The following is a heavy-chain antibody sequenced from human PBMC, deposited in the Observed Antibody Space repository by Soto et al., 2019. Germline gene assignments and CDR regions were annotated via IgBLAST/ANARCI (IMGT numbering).Heavy chain of an antibody. CDR1: GFTFSDYW. CDR2: IKKDGNDK. V-gene: IGHV3-7*05. D-gene: IGHD1-1*01. J-gene: IGHJ4*02. Sequence: EVQLVESGGGLVQPGGSLRLSCAVSGFTFSDYWMTWARQAPGKGLEWVANIKKDGNDKYYVDSVKGRFTISRDNAENSLFLQMNYLGVDDTAVYYCARTGTTHSWGQGTLVTVSS. CDR3: ARTGTTHS.